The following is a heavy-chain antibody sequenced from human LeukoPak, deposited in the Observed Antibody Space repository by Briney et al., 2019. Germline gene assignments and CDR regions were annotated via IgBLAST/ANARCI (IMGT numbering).Heavy chain of an antibody. J-gene: IGHJ5*02. V-gene: IGHV1-69*13. CDR3: ARVVSAVLRFLEWSAPFDP. CDR1: GGTFSSYA. Sequence: SVKVSCKASGGTFSSYAISWVRQAPGQGLEWMGGIIPIFGTADYAQKFQGRVTITADESTSTAYMELSSLRSEDTAVYYCARVVSAVLRFLEWSAPFDPWGQGTLVTVSS. D-gene: IGHD3-3*01. CDR2: IIPIFGTA.